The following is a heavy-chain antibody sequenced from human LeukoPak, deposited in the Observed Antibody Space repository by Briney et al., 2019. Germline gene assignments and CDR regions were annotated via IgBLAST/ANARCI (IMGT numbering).Heavy chain of an antibody. V-gene: IGHV4-39*07. J-gene: IGHJ4*02. CDR2: IYYSGST. CDR1: GGSISSGSYY. D-gene: IGHD1-26*01. CDR3: ATLYGGEELLGFDY. Sequence: SETLSLTCTVSGGSISSGSYYWGWIRQPPGKGLEWIGSIYYSGSTYYNPSLKSRVTISVDTSKNQFSLKLSSVTAADTAVYYCATLYGGEELLGFDYWGQGTLVTVSS.